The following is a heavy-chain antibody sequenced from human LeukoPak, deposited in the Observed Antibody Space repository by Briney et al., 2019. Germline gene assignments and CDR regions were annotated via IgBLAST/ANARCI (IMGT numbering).Heavy chain of an antibody. CDR1: GYTFTSYA. CDR3: AREPFYYDSSGYYSDY. D-gene: IGHD3-22*01. CDR2: ISAGNGNT. J-gene: IGHJ4*02. V-gene: IGHV1-3*01. Sequence: RASVKVSCKASGYTFTSYAIHWVRQAPGQRLEWMGWISAGNGNTKYSQNFQGRVTFISNTSATTAFMELSSLRSEDAAVYYCAREPFYYDSSGYYSDYWGQGTLVTVSS.